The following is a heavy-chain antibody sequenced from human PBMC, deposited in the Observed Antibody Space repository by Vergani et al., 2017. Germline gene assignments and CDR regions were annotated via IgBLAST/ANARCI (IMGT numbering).Heavy chain of an antibody. D-gene: IGHD2-15*01. CDR1: GFTFSSYG. J-gene: IGHJ6*02. V-gene: IGHV3-30*18. CDR2: ISYDGSNK. Sequence: QVQLVESGGGVVQPGRSLRLSCAASGFTFSSYGMHWVRQAPGKGLEWVAVISYDGSNKYYADSVKGRFTISRDNSKNTLYLQMNSLRAEDTAVYYCANLAVVAATPGPLNYYYYGMDVWGQGTTVTVSS. CDR3: ANLAVVAATPGPLNYYYYGMDV.